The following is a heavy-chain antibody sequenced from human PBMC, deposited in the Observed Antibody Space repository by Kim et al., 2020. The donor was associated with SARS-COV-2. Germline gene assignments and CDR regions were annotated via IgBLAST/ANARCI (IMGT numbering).Heavy chain of an antibody. J-gene: IGHJ5*02. CDR3: ARSSARASYNWFDP. CDR1: GGTFGTYG. CDR2: IIPVFRKT. D-gene: IGHD3-10*01. V-gene: IGHV1-69*13. Sequence: ASVKVSCKASGGTFGTYGLSWVRQAPGQSLEWMGGIIPVFRKTDYAEKFQDRVTITADESTSTTYMELTSLTSEDTAVYYCARSSARASYNWFDPWGQGT.